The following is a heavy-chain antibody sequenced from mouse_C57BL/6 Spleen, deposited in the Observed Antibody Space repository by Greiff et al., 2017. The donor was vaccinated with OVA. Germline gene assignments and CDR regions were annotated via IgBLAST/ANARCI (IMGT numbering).Heavy chain of an antibody. CDR2: IDPSDSYT. J-gene: IGHJ2*01. Sequence: QVQLQQPGAELVRPGTSVKLSCKASGYTFTSYWMHWVKQRPGQGLEWIGVIDPSDSYTNYNQKFKGKATLTVDTSSSTAYLQLSSLTSEDSAVYYCARLELGGFDYWGQGTTLTVSS. CDR3: ARLELGGFDY. D-gene: IGHD4-1*01. V-gene: IGHV1-59*01. CDR1: GYTFTSYW.